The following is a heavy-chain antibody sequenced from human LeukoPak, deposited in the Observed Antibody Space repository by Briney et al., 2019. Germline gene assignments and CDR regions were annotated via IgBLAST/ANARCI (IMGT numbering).Heavy chain of an antibody. Sequence: SGPALVKPTQTLTPTCTFSGFSLSTSGMCVSWIRQPPGKALEWLARIDWDDDKYYSTSLKPRLTISKDTSKNQVVLTMTNMAPVDTATYYCARIMVRGVTNASDIWGQGTMVTVSS. CDR2: IDWDDDK. CDR3: ARIMVRGVTNASDI. J-gene: IGHJ3*02. D-gene: IGHD3-10*01. CDR1: GFSLSTSGMC. V-gene: IGHV2-70*11.